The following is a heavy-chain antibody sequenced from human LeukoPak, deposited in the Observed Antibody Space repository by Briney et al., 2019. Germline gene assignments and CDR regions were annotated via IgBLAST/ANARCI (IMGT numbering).Heavy chain of an antibody. Sequence: ASVKVSCKASGYTFTSYGISWVRQAPGQGLEWMGCISAYNGNTNYAQKLQGRVTMTTDTSTSTAYMELRSLRSDDTAAYYCASDHFFSRVPKYWGQGTLVTVSS. V-gene: IGHV1-18*01. CDR3: ASDHFFSRVPKY. CDR2: ISAYNGNT. CDR1: GYTFTSYG. J-gene: IGHJ4*02. D-gene: IGHD3-3*01.